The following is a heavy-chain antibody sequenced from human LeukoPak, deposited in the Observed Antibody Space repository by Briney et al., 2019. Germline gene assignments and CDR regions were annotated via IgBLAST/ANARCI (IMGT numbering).Heavy chain of an antibody. CDR1: GGTFSSYA. J-gene: IGHJ4*02. CDR3: AIAPRHLTPELTFGGVIVDY. V-gene: IGHV1-69*04. Sequence: SVKVSCKASGGTFSSYAISWVRQAPGQGLEWMGRIIPILGIANYAQKFQGRVTITADKSTSTAYMELSSLRSEDTAVYYRAIAPRHLTPELTFGGVIVDYWGQGTLVTVSS. D-gene: IGHD3-16*02. CDR2: IIPILGIA.